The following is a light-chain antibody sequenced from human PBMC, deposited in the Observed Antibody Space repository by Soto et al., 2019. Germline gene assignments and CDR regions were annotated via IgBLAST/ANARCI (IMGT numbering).Light chain of an antibody. V-gene: IGKV4-1*01. CDR1: QSILYSSNSKNF. CDR3: QQYYSPPLT. J-gene: IGKJ4*01. Sequence: DIVPTQSPDSLAVSLGERATINRKSSQSILYSSNSKNFLAWYQQKPGQPPKLLIYWASTRESGVPDRFSGSGSGTDFTLTISSLQAEDVAVYYCQQYYSPPLTFGGGTKVEIK. CDR2: WAS.